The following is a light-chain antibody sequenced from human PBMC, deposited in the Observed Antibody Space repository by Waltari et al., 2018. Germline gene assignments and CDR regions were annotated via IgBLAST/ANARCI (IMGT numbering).Light chain of an antibody. CDR3: QTWGTGIPV. CDR1: SGHSSYA. CDR2: LNSDGSH. J-gene: IGLJ3*02. V-gene: IGLV4-69*01. Sequence: QLVLTQSPSASASLGASVKLTCTLSSGHSSYAIAWQQQQPEKGPRYLMKLNSDGSHSKGDGIPDRFSGSSSGAERYLTISSLQSEDEADYYCQTWGTGIPVFGGGTKLTVL.